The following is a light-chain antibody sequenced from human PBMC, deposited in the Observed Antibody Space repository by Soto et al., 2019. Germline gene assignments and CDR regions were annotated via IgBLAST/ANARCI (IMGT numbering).Light chain of an antibody. J-gene: IGKJ1*01. CDR2: DVS. V-gene: IGKV1-5*01. Sequence: DIQMTQSPSTLSSSIGDRVTITCRASQSLNGRLAWYQQRPGHAPNLLIYDVSTLGTGVPSRFSGTGSETEFTLTISGLQPDDFATYYCQQYYYYSTFGPGTKVEIK. CDR1: QSLNGR. CDR3: QQYYYYST.